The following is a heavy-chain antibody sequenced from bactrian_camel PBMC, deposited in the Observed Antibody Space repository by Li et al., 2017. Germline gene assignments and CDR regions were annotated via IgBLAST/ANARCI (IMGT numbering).Heavy chain of an antibody. D-gene: IGHD7*01. V-gene: IGHV3-2*01. CDR3: ATWWSVGF. Sequence: HVQLVESGGGLVQPGGSLRLSCAASGFTFSSYYMNWVRQAPGKGLEWVSSIKNDGTNTNYRDSVKGRFTISRDNAKNTLYLQMNSLKTEDTAVCYCATWWSVGFWGQGTQVTVS. CDR1: GFTFSSYY. CDR2: IKNDGTNT. J-gene: IGHJ6*01.